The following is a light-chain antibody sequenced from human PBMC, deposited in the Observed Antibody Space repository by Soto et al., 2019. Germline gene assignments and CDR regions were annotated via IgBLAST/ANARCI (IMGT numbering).Light chain of an antibody. J-gene: IGKJ4*01. CDR2: DAS. CDR1: QGVGST. CDR3: QHYKTWPLS. V-gene: IGKV3-15*01. Sequence: ELVLTQSPATLSVSPGERATLSCRASQGVGSTLAWYQQAPGQAPRLLIYDASTRATGIPARLSGDGSGTEFTLTISSLQSDDIAVYYCQHYKTWPLSFGGGTRVEI.